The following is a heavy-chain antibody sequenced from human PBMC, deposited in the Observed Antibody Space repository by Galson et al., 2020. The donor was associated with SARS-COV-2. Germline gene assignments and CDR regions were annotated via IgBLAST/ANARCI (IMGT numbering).Heavy chain of an antibody. J-gene: IGHJ6*03. Sequence: SETLSLTCAVSGYPIGGGYYWGWIRQPPGKELEWTGSIYRSGDTYYNPSRKTRGTISVDTSKNHFSLNLRSVTAADTAVYFCARHSYGLAGAGTPPSSYCFMDVWGRGTTVTISS. CDR1: GYPIGGGYY. CDR2: IYRSGDT. V-gene: IGHV4-38-2*01. D-gene: IGHD6-19*01. CDR3: ARHSYGLAGAGTPPSSYCFMDV.